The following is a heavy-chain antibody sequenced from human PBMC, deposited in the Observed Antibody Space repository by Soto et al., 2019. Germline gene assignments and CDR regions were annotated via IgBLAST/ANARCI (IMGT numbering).Heavy chain of an antibody. CDR3: ARRGPGTPLSRIWFDP. CDR1: GYSFTSYW. J-gene: IGHJ5*02. V-gene: IGHV5-51*01. Sequence: PGESLKISCKGSGYSFTSYWIGWVRQMPGKGLEWMGIIYPGDSDTRYSPSFQGQVTISADKSISTAYLQWSSLKASDTAMYYCARRGPGTPLSRIWFDPWGQGTLVTVSS. D-gene: IGHD1-1*01. CDR2: IYPGDSDT.